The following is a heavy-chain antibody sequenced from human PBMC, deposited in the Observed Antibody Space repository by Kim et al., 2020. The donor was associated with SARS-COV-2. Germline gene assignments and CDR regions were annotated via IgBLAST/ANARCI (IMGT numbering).Heavy chain of an antibody. CDR1: GYRFSIYW. V-gene: IGHV5-51*01. D-gene: IGHD1-20*01. J-gene: IGHJ4*02. CDR3: ARPPLSGNNYSEY. Sequence: GESLKISCQASGYRFSIYWIAWVRQMPGRGLEWMGTIYHGDSDTSYSPSFEGQVTFSADKSTNTAYLQWSSLKSSDTAIYYCARPPLSGNNYSEYWGQGTLVTVSS. CDR2: IYHGDSDT.